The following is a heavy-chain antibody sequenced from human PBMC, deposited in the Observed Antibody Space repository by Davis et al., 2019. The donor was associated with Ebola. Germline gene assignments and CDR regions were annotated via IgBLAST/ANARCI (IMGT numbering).Heavy chain of an antibody. Sequence: PGGSLRLSCADSVITFSSYAMTWVRQAPGKGLEWVSAISGSGGSTYYADFVKGRFTISRDNSKKTMYLQMNSLRAEDTAVYYCAKDSSVTNSPYYYYGMDVWGQGTTVTVSS. D-gene: IGHD4-11*01. J-gene: IGHJ6*02. CDR1: VITFSSYA. V-gene: IGHV3-23*01. CDR2: ISGSGGST. CDR3: AKDSSVTNSPYYYYGMDV.